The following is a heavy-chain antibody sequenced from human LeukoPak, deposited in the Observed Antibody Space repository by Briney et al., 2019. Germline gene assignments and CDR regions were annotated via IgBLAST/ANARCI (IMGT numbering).Heavy chain of an antibody. D-gene: IGHD3-16*01. CDR1: GYSISSGYY. CDR2: IYHSGST. J-gene: IGHJ5*02. CDR3: ARLLGGPVSAWFDP. Sequence: SETLSLTCTVSGYSISSGYYWGWIRQPPGKGLEWIGSIYHSGSTYYNPSLKSRVTISVDTSKNQFSLKLNSVTAADTAVYYCARLLGGPVSAWFDPWGQGTLVTVSS. V-gene: IGHV4-38-2*02.